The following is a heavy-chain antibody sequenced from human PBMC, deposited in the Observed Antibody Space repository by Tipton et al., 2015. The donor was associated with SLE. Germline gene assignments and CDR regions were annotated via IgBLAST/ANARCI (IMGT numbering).Heavy chain of an antibody. D-gene: IGHD2-2*03. CDR1: GDSISNNNCY. CDR2: IYYSGTT. CDR3: ATGTLVGSWYYSMDV. V-gene: IGHV4-39*01. J-gene: IGHJ6*03. Sequence: TLSLTCTVSGDSISNNNCYWGWIRQTPGKGLEWIGSIYYSGTTYYNPSPKSRVTILVDTSKNQFSLKLTSVSAADTAVYYCATGTLVGSWYYSMDVWGKGTTVTVSS.